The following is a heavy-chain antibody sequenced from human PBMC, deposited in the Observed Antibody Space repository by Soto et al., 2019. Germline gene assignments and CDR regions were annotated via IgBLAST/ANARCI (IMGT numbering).Heavy chain of an antibody. V-gene: IGHV1-3*01. CDR2: TNAGNGNT. J-gene: IGHJ6*02. D-gene: IGHD3-22*01. CDR3: AAGVEPYYYDSSGYYYGYYYGMDV. Sequence: ASVKVSCKASGYTFTSYAMHWVRQAPGQRLEWMGWTNAGNGNTKYSQKFQGRVTITRDTSASTAYMELSSLRSEDTAVYYCAAGVEPYYYDSSGYYYGYYYGMDVWGQGTTVTVSS. CDR1: GYTFTSYA.